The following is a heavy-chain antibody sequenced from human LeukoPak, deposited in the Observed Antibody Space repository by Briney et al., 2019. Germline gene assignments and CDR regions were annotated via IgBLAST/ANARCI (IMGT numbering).Heavy chain of an antibody. J-gene: IGHJ5*02. CDR3: ARAKASGDSYGYEGWFDP. CDR2: INHSGST. V-gene: IGHV4-34*01. D-gene: IGHD5-18*01. Sequence: PSETLSLTCAVYGGSFSGYYWSWIRQPPGKGLEWIGEINHSGSTNYNPSLKSRVAISVDTSKNQFSLKLSSVTAADTAVYYCARAKASGDSYGYEGWFDPWGQGTLVTVSS. CDR1: GGSFSGYY.